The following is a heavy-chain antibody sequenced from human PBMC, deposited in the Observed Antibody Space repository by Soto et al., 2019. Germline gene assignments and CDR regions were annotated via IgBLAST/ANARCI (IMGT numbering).Heavy chain of an antibody. CDR3: ARPGIAAAGTTYYYYYDMDV. J-gene: IGHJ6*02. CDR1: GGSISNSSYY. D-gene: IGHD6-13*01. CDR2: IYYSGST. Sequence: SETLSLTCTVSGGSISNSSYYWGWIRQPPGKGLEWIGSIYYSGSTYYNPSLKSRVTISVDTSKNQFSLKLSSVTAADTAVYYCARPGIAAAGTTYYYYYDMDVWGQGTTVT. V-gene: IGHV4-39*01.